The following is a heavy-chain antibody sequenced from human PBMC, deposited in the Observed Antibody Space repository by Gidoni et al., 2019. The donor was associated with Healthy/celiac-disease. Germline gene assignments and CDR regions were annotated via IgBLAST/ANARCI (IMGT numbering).Heavy chain of an antibody. CDR3: ARDSHPITYYYDSSGYLNDAFDI. D-gene: IGHD3-22*01. Sequence: EVQLVESGGGLVKPGGSLRLSCAASGFTFSSYSMNWVRQAPGKGLEWVSSISSSSSYIYYADSVKGRFTISRDNAKNSLYLQMNSLRAEDTAVYYCARDSHPITYYYDSSGYLNDAFDIWGQGTMVTVSS. CDR1: GFTFSSYS. V-gene: IGHV3-21*01. J-gene: IGHJ3*02. CDR2: ISSSSSYI.